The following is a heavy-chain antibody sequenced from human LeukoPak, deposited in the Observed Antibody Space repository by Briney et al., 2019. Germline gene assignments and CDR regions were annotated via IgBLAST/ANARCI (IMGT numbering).Heavy chain of an antibody. J-gene: IGHJ4*02. V-gene: IGHV3-53*01. CDR3: ARVGRDGYNFGFAFAIHY. CDR1: GFTVSSNY. CDR2: IYSGGST. Sequence: PGGSLRLSCAASGFTVSSNYMSWVRQAPGKGLEWVSVIYSGGSTYYADSVKGRFTISRDNSKNTLYLQMNSLRAEDTAVYYCARVGRDGYNFGFAFAIHYWGQGTLVTVSS. D-gene: IGHD5-24*01.